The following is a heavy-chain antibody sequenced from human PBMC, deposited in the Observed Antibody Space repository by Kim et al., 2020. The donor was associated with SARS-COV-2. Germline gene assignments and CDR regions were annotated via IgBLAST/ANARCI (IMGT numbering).Heavy chain of an antibody. V-gene: IGHV4-61*01. CDR2: IYYSGST. J-gene: IGHJ4*02. CDR3: ARVIWYDILTGPIY. D-gene: IGHD3-9*01. CDR1: GGSVSSGSYY. Sequence: SETLSLTCTVSGGSVSSGSYYWSWIRQPPGKGLEWIGYIYYSGSTNYNPSLKSRVTISVDTSKNQFSLKLSSVTAADTAVYYCARVIWYDILTGPIYWGQGTLVTVSS.